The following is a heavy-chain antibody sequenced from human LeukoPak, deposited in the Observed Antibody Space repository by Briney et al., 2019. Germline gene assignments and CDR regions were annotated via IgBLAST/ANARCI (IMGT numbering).Heavy chain of an antibody. J-gene: IGHJ4*02. CDR2: ISSSRSTI. Sequence: GGSLRLSCAASGFTFSNYNMNWVRQAPGKGLECIAYISSSRSTIYYADSVKGRFTISRDNAKNSLFLHIHSVRAEDTALYYCARENFADLFDFWGQGALVTVSS. CDR3: ARENFADLFDF. D-gene: IGHD1-7*01. V-gene: IGHV3-48*01. CDR1: GFTFSNYN.